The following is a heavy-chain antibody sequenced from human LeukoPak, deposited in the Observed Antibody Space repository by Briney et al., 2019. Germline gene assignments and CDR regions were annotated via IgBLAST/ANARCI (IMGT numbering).Heavy chain of an antibody. V-gene: IGHV4-39*01. CDR2: IYYSGST. CDR1: GGSISINSDY. CDR3: ARGLNDSWTGENY. Sequence: SETLSLTCTVSGGSISINSDYWGWIRLPPGKGLEWIGAIYYSGSTYYNPSLKSRVTISVDTSKSQFSLKVRYVTAADTAVYYCARGLNDSWTGENYWGQGTLVTVSS. J-gene: IGHJ4*02. D-gene: IGHD1-1*01.